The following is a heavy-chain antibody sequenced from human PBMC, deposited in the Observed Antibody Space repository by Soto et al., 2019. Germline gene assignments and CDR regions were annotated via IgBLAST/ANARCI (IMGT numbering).Heavy chain of an antibody. CDR2: INPSGGIT. D-gene: IGHD6-6*01. V-gene: IGHV1-46*01. Sequence: QVQLVQSGTEVKKPGASVKVSCKASGYTFSSYYMHWVRQAPGQGLEWMGIINPSGGITNYAQKFQGRVTMTRETSTRTVYMELSSLRSEDTAGYYCARGGPRQLVIYGVDGWGQGTTVIVSS. CDR3: ARGGPRQLVIYGVDG. CDR1: GYTFSSYY. J-gene: IGHJ6*02.